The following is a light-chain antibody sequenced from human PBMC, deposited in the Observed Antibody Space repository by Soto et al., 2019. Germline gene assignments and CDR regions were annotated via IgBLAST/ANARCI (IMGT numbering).Light chain of an antibody. V-gene: IGKV3-20*01. CDR2: RAS. CDR3: QQFVASFS. Sequence: EIVLTQSPGTLSLSPGERATLSCRASQSVNSNYLAWYQQKPGQAPRLLIYRASSRATGIPDRFSGSGSGTDFTLTISRLEPEDFAVYYCQQFVASFSFGPGTKVVIK. J-gene: IGKJ3*01. CDR1: QSVNSNY.